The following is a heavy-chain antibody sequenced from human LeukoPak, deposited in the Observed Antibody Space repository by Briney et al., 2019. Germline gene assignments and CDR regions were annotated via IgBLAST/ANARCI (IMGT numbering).Heavy chain of an antibody. CDR1: GFTFSSYS. V-gene: IGHV3-21*01. D-gene: IGHD1-26*01. CDR3: ARGPLVGAGECDY. CDR2: ISSSSSYI. Sequence: GGSLRLSCAASGFTFSSYSMNWVRQAPGKGLEWVSSISSSSSYIYYADSAKGRFTISRDNAKNSLYLQMNSLRAEDTAVYYCARGPLVGAGECDYWGQGTLVTVSS. J-gene: IGHJ4*02.